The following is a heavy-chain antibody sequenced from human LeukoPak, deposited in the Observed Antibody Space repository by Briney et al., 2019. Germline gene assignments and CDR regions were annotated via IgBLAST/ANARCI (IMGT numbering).Heavy chain of an antibody. CDR3: AKGRGSFLYDLDS. V-gene: IGHV3-74*01. Sequence: GGSLRLSCAASGFTFNSYWMHWVRQAPGKGLVWVSRINSDGSSTSYADSVKGRFTISRDNSKNTLCLQMNSLRAEDTAVYYCAKGRGSFLYDLDSWGQGTLVTVSS. D-gene: IGHD5/OR15-5a*01. CDR2: INSDGSST. CDR1: GFTFNSYW. J-gene: IGHJ4*02.